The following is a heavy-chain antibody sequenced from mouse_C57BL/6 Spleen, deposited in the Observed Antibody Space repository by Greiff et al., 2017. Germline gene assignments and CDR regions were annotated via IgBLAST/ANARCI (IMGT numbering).Heavy chain of an antibody. J-gene: IGHJ1*03. V-gene: IGHV5-9*01. D-gene: IGHD1-1*01. Sequence: EVKLVESGGGLVKPGGSLKLSCAASGFTFSSYTMSWVRQTPEKRLEWVATISGGGGNTYSPASVKGRFTISRDNAKNTLYLQMSSLRSEDTALYYCARHYYGSSPSYWYFDVWGTGTTVTVSS. CDR1: GFTFSSYT. CDR3: ARHYYGSSPSYWYFDV. CDR2: ISGGGGNT.